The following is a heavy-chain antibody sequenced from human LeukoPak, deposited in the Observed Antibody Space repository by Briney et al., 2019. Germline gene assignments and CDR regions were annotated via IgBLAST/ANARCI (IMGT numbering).Heavy chain of an antibody. CDR1: VLTVSSNY. CDR2: IFYSWST. CDR3: WKSNVYGLVDI. D-gene: IGHD3-10*01. J-gene: IGHJ3*02. V-gene: IGHV4-59*02. Sequence: KPGGSLRLSCAASVLTVSSNYMSWVRQPPGKGRVWMGDIFYSWSTYYSPSLKSRVTLSLDTSRNQFSLKLNSVAAADTAVYYWWKSNVYGLVDIGGQKTMVTVS.